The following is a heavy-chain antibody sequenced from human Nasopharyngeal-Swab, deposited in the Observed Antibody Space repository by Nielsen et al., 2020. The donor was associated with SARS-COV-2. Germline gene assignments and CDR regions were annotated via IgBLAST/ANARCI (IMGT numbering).Heavy chain of an antibody. CDR2: IYYSGST. D-gene: IGHD3-22*01. CDR3: ARARITMIVVVDAFGI. CDR1: GGTISSGGYY. V-gene: IGHV4-31*03. Sequence: SGTLSLTCTVSGGTISSGGYYWSWIRQHPGQGLEWIGYIYYSGSTYYNPSLKSRVTISVDTSKNQFSLKLRSVMAADTAVYYCARARITMIVVVDAFGIWGQGTMVTVSS. J-gene: IGHJ3*02.